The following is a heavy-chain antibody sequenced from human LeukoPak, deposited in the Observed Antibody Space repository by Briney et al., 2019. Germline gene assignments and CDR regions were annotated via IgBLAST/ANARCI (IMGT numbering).Heavy chain of an antibody. D-gene: IGHD5-24*01. CDR2: IIPILGIA. CDR1: GGTFSSYT. Sequence: SVKVSCKASGGTFSSYTFSWVRQAPGQGLEWMGRIIPILGIANYAQKFQGRVTITADKSTSTAYMELSSLRSEDTAVYYCAREGDGYNKINYYYYYGMDVWGQGTTVTVSS. CDR3: AREGDGYNKINYYYYYGMDV. V-gene: IGHV1-69*04. J-gene: IGHJ6*02.